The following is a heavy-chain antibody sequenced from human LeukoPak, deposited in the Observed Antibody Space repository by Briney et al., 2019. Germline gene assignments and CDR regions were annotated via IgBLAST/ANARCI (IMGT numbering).Heavy chain of an antibody. CDR3: ATEGYDILTGYYSSFDY. V-gene: IGHV4-61*02. CDR2: IYTSGST. CDR1: GGSISSGSYY. Sequence: PSETLSLTCTVSGGSISSGSYYWSWIRQPAGKGLEWIGRIYTSGSTNYNPSLKSRVTISVDTSKNQFSLKLSSVTAADTAVYYCATEGYDILTGYYSSFDYWGQGTLVTVSS. D-gene: IGHD3-9*01. J-gene: IGHJ4*02.